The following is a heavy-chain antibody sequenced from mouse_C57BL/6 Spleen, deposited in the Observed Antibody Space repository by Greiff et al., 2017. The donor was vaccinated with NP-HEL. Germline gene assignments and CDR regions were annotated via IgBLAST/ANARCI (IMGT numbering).Heavy chain of an antibody. CDR1: GYTFTSYW. Sequence: QVQLKQPGAELVKPGASVKLSCKASGYTFTSYWMQWVKQRPGQGLEWIGEIDPSDSYTNYNQKFKGKATLTVDKSSSTAYMQLSSLTSEDSAVYYCARSTLEGAMDYWGQGTSVTVSS. CDR2: IDPSDSYT. V-gene: IGHV1-50*01. J-gene: IGHJ4*01. CDR3: ARSTLEGAMDY. D-gene: IGHD6-1*01.